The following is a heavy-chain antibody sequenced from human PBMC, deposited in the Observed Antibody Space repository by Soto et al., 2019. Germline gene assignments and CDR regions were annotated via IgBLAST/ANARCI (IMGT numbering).Heavy chain of an antibody. CDR2: IIPIFGTA. CDR3: ARGWVRSSWYPTLSEHFDY. J-gene: IGHJ4*02. V-gene: IGHV1-69*01. Sequence: QVQLVQSGAEVKKPGSSVKVSCKASGGTFSSYAISWVRQAPGQGLEWMGGIIPIFGTANYAQKVQGRVTITADESTSTAYMELSSLRSEDTAVYYCARGWVRSSWYPTLSEHFDYWGQGTLVTVSS. D-gene: IGHD6-13*01. CDR1: GGTFSSYA.